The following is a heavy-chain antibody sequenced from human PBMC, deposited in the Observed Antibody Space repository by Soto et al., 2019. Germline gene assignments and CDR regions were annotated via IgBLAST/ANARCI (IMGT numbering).Heavy chain of an antibody. J-gene: IGHJ4*02. Sequence: QLQLQESGPGLVKPSETLSLTCTVSGGSISSSSYYWGWIRQPPGKGLEWIGSIYYSGSTYYNPSLKSRVTISVDTSKNQFSLKLSSVTAADTAVYYCARRRSYCSGGSCSDYWGQGTLVTVSS. CDR2: IYYSGST. CDR1: GGSISSSSYY. V-gene: IGHV4-39*01. CDR3: ARRRSYCSGGSCSDY. D-gene: IGHD2-15*01.